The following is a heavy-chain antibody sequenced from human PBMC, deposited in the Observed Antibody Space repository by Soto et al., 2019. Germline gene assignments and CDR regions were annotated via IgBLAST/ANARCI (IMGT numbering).Heavy chain of an antibody. CDR3: ARARYYYDGSGRYYLDY. J-gene: IGHJ4*02. V-gene: IGHV1-69*06. D-gene: IGHD3-22*01. CDR2: IIPVLGTT. Sequence: QVQLVQSGAEMKKPGSSVKVSCQASGGTFSSYGINWVRQAPGRGLEWMGGIIPVLGTTNYAQKFQGRVTITADKSTTTAYMELSSLRSEDTAVYYCARARYYYDGSGRYYLDYWGQGTLVTVSS. CDR1: GGTFSSYG.